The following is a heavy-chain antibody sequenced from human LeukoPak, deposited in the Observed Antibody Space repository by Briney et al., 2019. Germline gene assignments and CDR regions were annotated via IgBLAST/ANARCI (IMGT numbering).Heavy chain of an antibody. CDR3: ARGRSSGYYYHP. CDR1: GGSISSYY. CDR2: IYSSGAT. J-gene: IGHJ5*02. V-gene: IGHV4-4*07. Sequence: SETLSLTCTVSGGSISSYYWRWIRQPAGKALEWIGRIYSSGATNYNPSLKSRVTISVDTSKNQFSLKLSSVAAADTAVYYCARGRSSGYYYHPWGEGTRVTVSS. D-gene: IGHD3-22*01.